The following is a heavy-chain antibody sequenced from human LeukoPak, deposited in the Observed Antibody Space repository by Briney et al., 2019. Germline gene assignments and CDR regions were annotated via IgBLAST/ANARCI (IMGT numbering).Heavy chain of an antibody. Sequence: SETLSLTCTVSGDSISSYYWSWIRQPPGKGLEWIGYIYTSGGTNYIPSLKGRVTISIDTSKNQFSLKLSSVTAADSAVHYCARLTRLSTSPDRYYLDYWGQGTLVTVSS. CDR1: GDSISSYY. CDR3: ARLTRLSTSPDRYYLDY. D-gene: IGHD6-6*01. J-gene: IGHJ4*02. CDR2: IYTSGGT. V-gene: IGHV4-4*09.